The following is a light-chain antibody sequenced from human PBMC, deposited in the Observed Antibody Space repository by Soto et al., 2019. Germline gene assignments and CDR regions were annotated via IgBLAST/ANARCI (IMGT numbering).Light chain of an antibody. CDR2: EVS. Sequence: QSALTQPASVSGSPGQSITISCTGTSSDVGGYNYVSWYQQYPGKAPKLMIYEVSNRPSGVANRFSASKSGNTASLTISGLQADDEADYYCMSYRSSNSVVFGGGTQLTVL. CDR3: MSYRSSNSVV. J-gene: IGLJ2*01. V-gene: IGLV2-14*03. CDR1: SSDVGGYNY.